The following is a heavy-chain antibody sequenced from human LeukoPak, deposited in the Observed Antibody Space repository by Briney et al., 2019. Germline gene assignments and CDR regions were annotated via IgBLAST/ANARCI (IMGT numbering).Heavy chain of an antibody. CDR2: ISSSGSTI. V-gene: IGHV3-11*04. D-gene: IGHD2-15*01. CDR1: GFTFSDYY. J-gene: IGHJ4*02. CDR3: ARHDCSGGSCSFDY. Sequence: GGSLRLSCAASGFTFSDYYMSWIRQAPGKGLEWVSYISSSGSTIYYADSVKGRFTISRDNAKNSLYLQMNSLRAKDTAVYYCARHDCSGGSCSFDYWGQGTLVTVSS.